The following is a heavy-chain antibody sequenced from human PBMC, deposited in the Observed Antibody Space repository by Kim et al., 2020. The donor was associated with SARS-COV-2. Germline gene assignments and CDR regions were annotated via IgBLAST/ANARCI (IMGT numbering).Heavy chain of an antibody. CDR1: GFTVSSNY. V-gene: IGHV3-66*01. CDR3: ARPYYYDSFIRDDAFDI. J-gene: IGHJ3*02. Sequence: GSLRLSCAASGFTVSSNYMSWVRQAPGKGLEWVSVIYSGGSTYYADSVKGRFTISRDNSKNTLYLQMNSLRAEDTAVYYCARPYYYDSFIRDDAFDIWG. D-gene: IGHD3-22*01. CDR2: IYSGGST.